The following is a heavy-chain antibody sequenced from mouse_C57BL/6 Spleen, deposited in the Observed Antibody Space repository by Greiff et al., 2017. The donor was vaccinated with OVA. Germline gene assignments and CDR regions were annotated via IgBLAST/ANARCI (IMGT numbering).Heavy chain of an antibody. Sequence: QVQLQQSGAELVRPGASVTLSCKASGYTFTDYEMHWVKQTPVHGLEWIGAIDPETGGTAYNQKFKGKAILTADKSSSTAYMELRSLTSEDSAVYYCTRSRGPYYYAMDYWGKGTSVTVSS. V-gene: IGHV1-15*01. CDR1: GYTFTDYE. CDR2: IDPETGGT. CDR3: TRSRGPYYYAMDY. J-gene: IGHJ4*01.